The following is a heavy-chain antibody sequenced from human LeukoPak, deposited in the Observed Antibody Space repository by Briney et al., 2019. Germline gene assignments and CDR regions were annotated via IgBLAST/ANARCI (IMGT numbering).Heavy chain of an antibody. V-gene: IGHV3-33*01. D-gene: IGHD2-2*01. CDR1: GFTFSSYG. CDR3: AREGRRYCSRTSCYGFDY. J-gene: IGHJ4*02. CDR2: IWCDGSNK. Sequence: GGSLRLSCAASGFTFSSYGMHWVRQAPGKGLEWVAVIWCDGSNKYYADSVKGRFTISRDNSKNTLYLQMNSLRAEDTAVYYCAREGRRYCSRTSCYGFDYWGQGTLVTVSS.